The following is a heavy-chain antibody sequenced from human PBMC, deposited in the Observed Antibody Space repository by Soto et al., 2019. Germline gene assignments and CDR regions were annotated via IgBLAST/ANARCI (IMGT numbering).Heavy chain of an antibody. J-gene: IGHJ5*02. CDR2: IYHSGST. CDR3: ARHEGHGNWFDP. CDR1: GGSISSSSYY. V-gene: IGHV4-39*01. Sequence: SETLSLTCTVSGGSISSSSYYWGWIRQPPGKGLEWIGSIYHSGSTYYNPSLKSRVTISVDTSKNQFSLKLSSVTAADTAVYYCARHEGHGNWFDPWGQGTLVTVSS.